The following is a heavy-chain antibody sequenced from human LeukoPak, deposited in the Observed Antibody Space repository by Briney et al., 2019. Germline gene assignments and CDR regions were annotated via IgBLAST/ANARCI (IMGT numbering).Heavy chain of an antibody. CDR2: ISSSGGST. D-gene: IGHD4-11*01. J-gene: IGHJ4*02. Sequence: GGSLRLSCAASGFTFSSYWMHWVRQAPGKGLEWVSAISSSGGSTYYADSVKGRFTISRGNSNNTLYLEMSSLRAEDTAVYYCAKGRVSDYWGQGTLVTVSS. V-gene: IGHV3-23*01. CDR1: GFTFSSYW. CDR3: AKGRVSDY.